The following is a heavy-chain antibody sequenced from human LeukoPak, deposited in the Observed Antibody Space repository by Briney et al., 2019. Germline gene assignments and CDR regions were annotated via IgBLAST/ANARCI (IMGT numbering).Heavy chain of an antibody. V-gene: IGHV3-21*01. CDR2: ISSSSSYI. D-gene: IGHD1-26*01. CDR3: ARELKLRPPFAFDI. Sequence: GGSLRLSCAASGFTFSSYSMNWVRQAPGKGLEWVSSISSSSSYIYYADSVKGRFTISRDNAKNSLYLQMNSLRAEDTAVYYCARELKLRPPFAFDIWGQGTMVTVSS. J-gene: IGHJ3*02. CDR1: GFTFSSYS.